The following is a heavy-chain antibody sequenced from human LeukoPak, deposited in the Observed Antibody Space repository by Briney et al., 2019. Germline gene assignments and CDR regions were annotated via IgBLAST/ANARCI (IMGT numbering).Heavy chain of an antibody. CDR3: ARVTGVVTNFDY. D-gene: IGHD2-15*01. J-gene: IGHJ4*02. CDR1: GGSISSGSYY. Sequence: PSQTLSLTCTVSGGSISSGSYYWSWIRQPAGKGLEWIGYIYYSGSTNYNPSLKSRVTISVDTSKNQFSLKLSSVTAADTAVYYCARVTGVVTNFDYWGQGTLVTVSS. CDR2: IYYSGST. V-gene: IGHV4-61*09.